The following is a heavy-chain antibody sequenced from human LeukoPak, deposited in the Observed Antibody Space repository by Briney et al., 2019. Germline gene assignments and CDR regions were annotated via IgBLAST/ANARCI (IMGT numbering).Heavy chain of an antibody. Sequence: PRGSLRLSCAASGFTFSSYAMSWVRQAPGKGLEWVSAISGSGGSTYYADSVKGRFTISRDNSKNTLYLQMNSLRAEDTAVYYCAKAPYYYDSSGYYYKEYYFDYWGQGTLVTVSS. V-gene: IGHV3-23*01. D-gene: IGHD3-22*01. J-gene: IGHJ4*02. CDR2: ISGSGGST. CDR3: AKAPYYYDSSGYYYKEYYFDY. CDR1: GFTFSSYA.